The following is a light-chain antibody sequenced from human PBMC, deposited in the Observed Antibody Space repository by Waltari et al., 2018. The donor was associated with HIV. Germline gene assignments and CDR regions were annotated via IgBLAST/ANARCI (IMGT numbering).Light chain of an antibody. Sequence: SYVLTQPPSVSVAPGQTARITCGGNNIAATKSVHWYRLNPGQAPVVVIYDDRDRPSGIPDRFSGYSSGDTATLTISRAEAGDEADYYCQVWDGRGDPVIFGGGTKLAVV. V-gene: IGLV3-21*02. CDR2: DDR. CDR1: NIAATKS. CDR3: QVWDGRGDPVI. J-gene: IGLJ2*01.